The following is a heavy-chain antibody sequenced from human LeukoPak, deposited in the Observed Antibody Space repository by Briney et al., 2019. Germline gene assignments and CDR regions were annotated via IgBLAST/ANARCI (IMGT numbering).Heavy chain of an antibody. CDR1: GGSISSSSYY. D-gene: IGHD3-10*01. Sequence: SETLSLTCTVSGGSISSSSYYWGWIRQPPGKGLEWIGSIYYSGSTYYNPSLKSRVTISVDTSKNQFSLKLSSVTAADTAVYYCASGVLLWFGESHPRFDYWGQGTLVTVSS. CDR3: ASGVLLWFGESHPRFDY. V-gene: IGHV4-39*01. J-gene: IGHJ4*02. CDR2: IYYSGST.